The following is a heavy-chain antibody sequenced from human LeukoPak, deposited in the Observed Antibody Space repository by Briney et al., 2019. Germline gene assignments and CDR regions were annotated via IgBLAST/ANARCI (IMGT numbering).Heavy chain of an antibody. CDR1: GITLSNYG. V-gene: IGHV3-23*01. Sequence: GGSVRLSCAVSGITLSNYGMSWVRQAPGKGLESFAGISGSGGRTNYADSVKGRFTISRDNPKNTLYLQMNSLRAEDTAVYFCAKRGVVIRVILVGFHKEAYYFDSWGQGALVTVSS. CDR2: ISGSGGRT. J-gene: IGHJ4*02. CDR3: AKRGVVIRVILVGFHKEAYYFDS. D-gene: IGHD3-22*01.